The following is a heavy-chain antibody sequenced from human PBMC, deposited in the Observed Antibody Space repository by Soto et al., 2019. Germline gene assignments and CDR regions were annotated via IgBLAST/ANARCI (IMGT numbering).Heavy chain of an antibody. D-gene: IGHD2-15*01. CDR1: GFTFSSYA. CDR3: AKDGDPNIQAYCSGGSCYSVYYYYYMDV. CDR2: ISGSGGST. J-gene: IGHJ6*03. V-gene: IGHV3-23*01. Sequence: GGSLRLSCAASGFTFSSYAMSWVRQAPGKGLEWVSAISGSGGSTYYADSVKGRFTISRDNSKNTLYLQMNSPRAEDKDVYYCAKDGDPNIQAYCSGGSCYSVYYYYYMDVWGKGTTVTVSS.